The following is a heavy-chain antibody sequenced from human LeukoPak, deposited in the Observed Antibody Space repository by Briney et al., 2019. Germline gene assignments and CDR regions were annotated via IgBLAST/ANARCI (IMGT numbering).Heavy chain of an antibody. CDR2: ISSSGSTI. V-gene: IGHV3-48*03. CDR3: ASYSGYDCFDY. D-gene: IGHD5-12*01. CDR1: GFTFSSYE. J-gene: IGHJ4*02. Sequence: GGSLRLSCAASGFTFSSYEMNWVRQAPEKGLEWVSYISSSGSTIYYADSVKGRFTISRDNAKNPLYLQMNSLRAEDTAVYYCASYSGYDCFDYWGQGTLVTVSS.